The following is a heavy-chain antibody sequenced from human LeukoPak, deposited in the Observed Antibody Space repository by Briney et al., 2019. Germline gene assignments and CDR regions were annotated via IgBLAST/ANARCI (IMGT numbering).Heavy chain of an antibody. CDR1: GGSVSSYY. D-gene: IGHD6-19*01. J-gene: IGHJ2*01. CDR2: IYYSGST. CDR3: ARGGQQWLVPDWYFDL. V-gene: IGHV4-39*01. Sequence: SETLSLTCTVSGGSVSSYYWGWIRQPPGKGLEWIGSIYYSGSTYYNPSLKSRVTISVDTSKNQFSLKLSSVTAADTAVYYCARGGQQWLVPDWYFDLWGRGTLVTVSS.